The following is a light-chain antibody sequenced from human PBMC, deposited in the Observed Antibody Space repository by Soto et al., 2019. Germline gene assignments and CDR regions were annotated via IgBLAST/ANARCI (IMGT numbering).Light chain of an antibody. CDR2: EDY. J-gene: IGLJ2*01. CDR3: AVWDASLNGVV. CDR1: SSDVGRYNL. Sequence: QSALTQPASVSGSPGQSITISCTGTSSDVGRYNLVSWYQHHPGKAPKIMIYEDYKRPSGVSNRFSGSKSGSTASLTISGLQAEDEADYYCAVWDASLNGVVFGGGTKLTVL. V-gene: IGLV2-23*01.